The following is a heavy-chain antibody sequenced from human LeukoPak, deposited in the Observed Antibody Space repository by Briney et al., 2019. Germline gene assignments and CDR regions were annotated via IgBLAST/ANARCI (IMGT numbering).Heavy chain of an antibody. CDR3: ASLHTDAFDI. D-gene: IGHD2-21*01. Sequence: SETLSLTCTVSGGSISSHYWSWIRQPPGKGPEWIAYIYHTGSTNYNPSLKSRVTISVDTSKNQFSLKLSSVTAADTAVYYCASLHTDAFDIWGQGTMVTVSS. J-gene: IGHJ3*02. V-gene: IGHV4-59*11. CDR1: GGSISSHY. CDR2: IYHTGST.